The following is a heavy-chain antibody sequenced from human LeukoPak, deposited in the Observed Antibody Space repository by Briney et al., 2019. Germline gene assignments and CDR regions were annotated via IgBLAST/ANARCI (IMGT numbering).Heavy chain of an antibody. Sequence: GGSLRLSCAASGFTFDDYAMHWVRQAPGKGLEWVSGISWNSGSIGYADSVKGRFTISRDNAKNSLYLQMNSLRAEDTALYYCAKDYSYGSPKYYFDYWGQGTLVTVSS. D-gene: IGHD5-18*01. CDR1: GFTFDDYA. CDR2: ISWNSGSI. V-gene: IGHV3-9*01. CDR3: AKDYSYGSPKYYFDY. J-gene: IGHJ4*02.